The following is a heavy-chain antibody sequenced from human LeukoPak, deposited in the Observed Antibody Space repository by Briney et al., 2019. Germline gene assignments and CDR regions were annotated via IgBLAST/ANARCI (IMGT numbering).Heavy chain of an antibody. J-gene: IGHJ4*02. Sequence: GGSLRLSCAASGFTFSSYSMNWVRQAPGKGLEWVSSISTSSSYIYYADSVKGRFTISRDNAKNSLYLQMKSLRAEDTAVYYCARDRESSSSFDYWGQGTPVTVSS. V-gene: IGHV3-21*01. D-gene: IGHD6-13*01. CDR1: GFTFSSYS. CDR2: ISTSSSYI. CDR3: ARDRESSSSFDY.